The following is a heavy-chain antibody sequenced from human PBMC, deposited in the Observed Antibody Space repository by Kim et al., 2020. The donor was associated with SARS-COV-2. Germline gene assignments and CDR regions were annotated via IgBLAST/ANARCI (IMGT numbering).Heavy chain of an antibody. D-gene: IGHD2-15*01. Sequence: SETLSLTCTVSGGSITSRDHFWGWIRQTPGKEKEWIGNIYHSGTTVYNPSLKSRVTISVDTSKNQFSLRLASVTAADTAVYSCARSPCSGGGCNYWYFDLWGRGTLVTVS. CDR2: IYHSGTT. V-gene: IGHV4-39*01. CDR3: ARSPCSGGGCNYWYFDL. J-gene: IGHJ2*01. CDR1: GGSITSRDHF.